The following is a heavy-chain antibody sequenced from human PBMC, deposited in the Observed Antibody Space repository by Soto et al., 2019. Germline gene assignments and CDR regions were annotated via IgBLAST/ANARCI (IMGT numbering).Heavy chain of an antibody. V-gene: IGHV1-8*01. J-gene: IGHJ6*02. CDR2: MNPNSGNT. Sequence: WASVKVSCKASGYTFTSYDINWVRQATGQGLEWMGWMNPNSGNTGYAQKFQGRVTMTRNTSISTAYMELSSLRSEDTAVYYCARAPKVLRFLEWSPGMDVWGQGTTVTVSS. CDR3: ARAPKVLRFLEWSPGMDV. D-gene: IGHD3-3*01. CDR1: GYTFTSYD.